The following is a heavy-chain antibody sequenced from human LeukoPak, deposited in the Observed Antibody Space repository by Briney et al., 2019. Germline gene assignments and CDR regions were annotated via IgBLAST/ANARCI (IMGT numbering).Heavy chain of an antibody. J-gene: IGHJ4*02. Sequence: PGGSLRLSCAASGLIFDDYGMTWVRQAPGKGLEWVSGINWSGSYTGYADSVKGRFTISRDNAKNSLYLQMNSLRAEDTALYYCARASRNGGWGCDYWGQGTLVTVSS. V-gene: IGHV3-20*04. CDR1: GLIFDDYG. CDR3: ARASRNGGWGCDY. D-gene: IGHD1-26*01. CDR2: INWSGSYT.